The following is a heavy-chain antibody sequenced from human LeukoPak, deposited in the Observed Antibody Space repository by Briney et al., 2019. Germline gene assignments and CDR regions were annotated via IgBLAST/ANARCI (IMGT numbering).Heavy chain of an antibody. D-gene: IGHD3-22*01. CDR3: AKDLYYYDSSGYY. CDR1: GFTFSSYG. Sequence: GGSLRLSCAASGFTFSSYGMHWVRQAPGKGLEWLAFIRYDGSNKYYADSVKGRFTISRDNSKNTLYLQMNSLRAEDTAVSYCAKDLYYYDSSGYYWGQGTLVTVSS. CDR2: IRYDGSNK. V-gene: IGHV3-30*02. J-gene: IGHJ4*02.